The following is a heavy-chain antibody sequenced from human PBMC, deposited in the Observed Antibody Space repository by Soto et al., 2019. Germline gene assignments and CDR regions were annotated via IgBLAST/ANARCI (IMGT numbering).Heavy chain of an antibody. J-gene: IGHJ4*02. D-gene: IGHD3-22*01. CDR3: ARAGYYDSSGYAPSDY. V-gene: IGHV1-18*01. Sequence: ASVKVSCQASGYTFTSYGISWVRQAPGQGLEWMGWISAYNGNTNYAQKLQGRVTMTTDTSTSTAYMELRSLRSDDTAVYYCARAGYYDSSGYAPSDYWGQGTLVTVSS. CDR2: ISAYNGNT. CDR1: GYTFTSYG.